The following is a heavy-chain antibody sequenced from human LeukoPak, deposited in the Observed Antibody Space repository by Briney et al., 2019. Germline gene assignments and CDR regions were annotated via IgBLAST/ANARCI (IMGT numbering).Heavy chain of an antibody. J-gene: IGHJ4*02. CDR1: GFIFSSYW. CDR2: INTDGSST. V-gene: IGHV3-74*01. D-gene: IGHD6-6*01. Sequence: GGSLRLSCAASGFIFSSYWMHWVRQAPGKGLEWVSRINTDGSSTSYADSVKGRFTISRDNAKNTLYLQMNSLRAEDTAVYYCARDRQLSPDYWGQGTLVTVSS. CDR3: ARDRQLSPDY.